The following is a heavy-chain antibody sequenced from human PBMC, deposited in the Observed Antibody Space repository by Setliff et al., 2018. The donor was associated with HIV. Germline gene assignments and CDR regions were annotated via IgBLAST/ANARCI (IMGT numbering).Heavy chain of an antibody. J-gene: IGHJ4*02. CDR1: GGTISNSYYY. Sequence: SETLSLTCTVSGGTISNSYYYWGWIRQSPGKGLEWIGNIYYSGSTYFNPSLRNRVSISVDTSRNHFSLKLASVTAADTAVYYCARHYYTDPFDYWGQGTLVTVSS. CDR3: ARHYYTDPFDY. CDR2: IYYSGST. V-gene: IGHV4-39*02. D-gene: IGHD3-22*01.